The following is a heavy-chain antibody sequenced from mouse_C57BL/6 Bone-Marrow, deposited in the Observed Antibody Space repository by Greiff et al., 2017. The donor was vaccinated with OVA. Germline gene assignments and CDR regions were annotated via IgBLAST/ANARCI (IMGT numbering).Heavy chain of an antibody. Sequence: QVTLKVSGPGILQPSQTLSLTCSFSGFSLSTFGMGVGWIRQPSGKGLEWLAHIWWDDDKYYKPVPKRRPTISKDTSKNQVFLKIANVDTAETATYYCVTPDFDYWGQGTTLTVSS. J-gene: IGHJ2*01. V-gene: IGHV8-8*01. CDR2: IWWDDDK. CDR3: VTPDFDY. CDR1: GFSLSTFGMG.